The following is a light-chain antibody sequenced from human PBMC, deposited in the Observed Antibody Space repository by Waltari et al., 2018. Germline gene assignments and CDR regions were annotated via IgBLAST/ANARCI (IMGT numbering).Light chain of an antibody. CDR2: DVS. Sequence: QSVLTQSASVSGSPGQSITISCTGTSGDVGASHYVSWYQKPPGNAPQLIIYDVSKLPSGVSNPISASKSGNTASLTISGLQAEDEAHYYCNSYTSSTNVVFGGGTKLTVL. J-gene: IGLJ2*01. V-gene: IGLV2-14*03. CDR1: SGDVGASHY. CDR3: NSYTSSTNVV.